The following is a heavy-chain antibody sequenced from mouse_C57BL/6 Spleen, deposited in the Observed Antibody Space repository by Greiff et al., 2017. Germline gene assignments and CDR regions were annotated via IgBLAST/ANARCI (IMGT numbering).Heavy chain of an antibody. CDR3: ARPRGSSYWYFDV. V-gene: IGHV3-6*01. CDR1: GYSITSGYY. Sequence: VQLQQSGPGLVKPSQSLSLTCSVTGYSITSGYYWNWIRQFPGNKLEWMGYISYDGSNNYNPSLKNRISITRDTSKNQFFLKLNSVTTEDTATYYCARPRGSSYWYFDVWGTGTTVTVSS. J-gene: IGHJ1*03. D-gene: IGHD1-1*01. CDR2: ISYDGSN.